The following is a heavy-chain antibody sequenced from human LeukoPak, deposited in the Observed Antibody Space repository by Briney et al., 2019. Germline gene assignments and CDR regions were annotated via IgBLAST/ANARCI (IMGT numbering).Heavy chain of an antibody. J-gene: IGHJ6*03. V-gene: IGHV4-4*09. CDR1: GGSITSYY. Sequence: PSETLSLTCTVSGGSITSYYWSWIRQPPGKGLEWIGYIYTSGSTNYNPSLKSRVTISVDTSKNQFSLKLSSVTAADTAVYYCARLPSITGTTGHYYYYMDVWGKGTTVTVSS. CDR2: IYTSGST. D-gene: IGHD1-7*01. CDR3: ARLPSITGTTGHYYYYMDV.